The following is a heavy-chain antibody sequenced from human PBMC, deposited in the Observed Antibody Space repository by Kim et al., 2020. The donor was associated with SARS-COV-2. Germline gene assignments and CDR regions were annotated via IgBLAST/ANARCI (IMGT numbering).Heavy chain of an antibody. V-gene: IGHV4-31*03. CDR3: AREEIYDILTGYHSAPFDP. CDR2: IYYSGST. CDR1: GGSISSGGYY. D-gene: IGHD3-9*01. Sequence: SETLSLTCTVSGGSISSGGYYWSWIRQHPGKGLEWIGYIYYSGSTYYNPSLKSRVTISVDTSKNQFSLKLSSVTAADTAVYYCAREEIYDILTGYHSAPFDPWGQGTLVTVSS. J-gene: IGHJ5*02.